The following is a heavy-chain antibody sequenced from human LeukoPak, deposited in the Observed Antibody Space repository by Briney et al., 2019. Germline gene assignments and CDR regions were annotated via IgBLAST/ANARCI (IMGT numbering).Heavy chain of an antibody. D-gene: IGHD3-10*01. CDR3: ARSGSRVTTGAFDI. CDR2: ISAYNGDT. J-gene: IGHJ3*02. V-gene: IGHV1-18*01. Sequence: GASVKVSCKASGYTFNTYGISWVRQAPGQGLEWMGWISAYNGDTNYAQKFQGRVTMTRDTSISTAYMELSRLRSDDTAVYYCARSGSRVTTGAFDIWGQGTMVTVSS. CDR1: GYTFNTYG.